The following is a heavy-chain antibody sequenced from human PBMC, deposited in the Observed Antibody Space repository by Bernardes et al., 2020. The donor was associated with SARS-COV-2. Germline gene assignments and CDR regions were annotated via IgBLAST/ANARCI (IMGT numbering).Heavy chain of an antibody. J-gene: IGHJ3*01. CDR1: GGSINNYY. CDR2: IYYSWST. Sequence: SETLSLTCTVSGGSINNYYWSWIRQPPGKGLEWIGYIYYSWSTNYSPSLKRRVTISFDTSKNQVFLNLTSLTAADTAVYFCARGSWFGEGSDTFNLWGQGTMVTVSS. V-gene: IGHV4-59*01. CDR3: ARGSWFGEGSDTFNL. D-gene: IGHD3-10*01.